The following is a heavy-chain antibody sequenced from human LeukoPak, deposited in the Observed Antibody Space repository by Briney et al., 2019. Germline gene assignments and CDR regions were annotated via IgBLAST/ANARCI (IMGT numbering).Heavy chain of an antibody. CDR3: AKDGRGSSSGSPNYFDY. Sequence: GGSLRLSCAASGFTFSSYAMSWVRQAPGKGLEWVSAISGSGGSTYYADSVKGRFTISRDNSKNTLYLQMNSLRAEDTAVYYCAKDGRGSSSGSPNYFDYWGQGTLVTVSS. CDR2: ISGSGGST. D-gene: IGHD3-22*01. J-gene: IGHJ4*02. V-gene: IGHV3-23*01. CDR1: GFTFSSYA.